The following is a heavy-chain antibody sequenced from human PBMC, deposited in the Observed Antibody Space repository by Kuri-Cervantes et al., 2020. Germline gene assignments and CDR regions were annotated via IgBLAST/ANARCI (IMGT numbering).Heavy chain of an antibody. CDR2: IYSGGST. V-gene: IGHV3-66*02. CDR1: GFTVSSNY. CDR3: ARVYSSGPFDY. D-gene: IGHD3-22*01. J-gene: IGHJ4*02. Sequence: LSLTCAASGFTVSSNYMSWVRQAPGKGLEWVSVIYSGGSTYYADSVKGRFTISRDNSKNTLYLQMNSLRAEDTAVYYCARVYSSGPFDYWGQGTLVTVSS.